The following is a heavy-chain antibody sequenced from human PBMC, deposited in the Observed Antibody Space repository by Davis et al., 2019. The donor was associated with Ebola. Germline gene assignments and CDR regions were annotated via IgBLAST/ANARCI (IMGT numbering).Heavy chain of an antibody. CDR2: INTNTGNP. D-gene: IGHD2-15*01. J-gene: IGHJ4*02. CDR1: GYTFTSYA. V-gene: IGHV7-4-1*02. CDR3: ARDGVVVAGTYY. Sequence: ASVKVSCKASGYTFTSYAMNWVRQAPGQGLEWMGWINTNTGNPTYAQGFTGRFVFSLDTPVSTAYLQISSLKAEDTAVYYCARDGVVVAGTYYWGQGTLVTVSS.